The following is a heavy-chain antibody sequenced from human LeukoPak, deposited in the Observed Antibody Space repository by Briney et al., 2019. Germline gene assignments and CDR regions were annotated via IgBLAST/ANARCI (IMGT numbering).Heavy chain of an antibody. CDR2: IYSGGST. V-gene: IGHV3-53*01. J-gene: IGHJ3*01. Sequence: GGSLRLSCAASGFTVSSNYMSWVRQAPGKGLEWVSVIYSGGSTYYADSVKGRFTISRDNSKNTLYLQMNSLRAEDTAVYYCVRGYSNYGYVFDFWGQGTTVTVSS. D-gene: IGHD4-11*01. CDR3: VRGYSNYGYVFDF. CDR1: GFTVSSNY.